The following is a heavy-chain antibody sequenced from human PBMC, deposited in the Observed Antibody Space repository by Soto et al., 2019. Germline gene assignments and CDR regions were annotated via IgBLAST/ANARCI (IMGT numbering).Heavy chain of an antibody. D-gene: IGHD3-10*01. V-gene: IGHV4-34*01. CDR1: GGSFSGYY. CDR2: INHSGST. J-gene: IGHJ5*02. CDR3: ARGRSPHYYGSGSYYKSWFDP. Sequence: QVQLQQWGAGLLKPSETLSLTCAVYGGSFSGYYWSWIRQPPGKGLDWIGEINHSGSTNYNPSLKSRVTISVDTSKNQFSLKLSSVTAADTAVYYCARGRSPHYYGSGSYYKSWFDPWGQGTLVTVSS.